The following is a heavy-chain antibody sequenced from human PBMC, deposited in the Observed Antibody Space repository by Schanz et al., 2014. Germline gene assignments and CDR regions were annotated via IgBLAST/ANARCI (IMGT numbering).Heavy chain of an antibody. J-gene: IGHJ4*02. V-gene: IGHV3-48*01. D-gene: IGHD1-1*01. CDR2: ISGSGGST. CDR3: ARDRRNADLDY. CDR1: GFGFSSYS. Sequence: EVQLVESGGGLIQPGGSLRLSCAASGFGFSSYSMNWVRQAPGKGLEWVSAISGSGGSTYYADSVKGRFTISRDNAKNSLYLEMNSLRAEDTALYYCARDRRNADLDYWGQGTLVTVSP.